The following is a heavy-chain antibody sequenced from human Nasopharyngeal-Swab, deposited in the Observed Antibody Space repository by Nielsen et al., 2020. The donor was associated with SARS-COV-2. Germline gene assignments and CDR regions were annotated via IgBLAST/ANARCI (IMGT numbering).Heavy chain of an antibody. Sequence: GESLKISCEASGFTVSSNYMSWVRQAPGKGLEWVSVIYSDGSTSYADSVKGRFTISRDKSKDTLYLQMNSLRAEDTAVYYCAKGVGRRWLQFDYWGQGTLVTVSS. J-gene: IGHJ4*02. CDR3: AKGVGRRWLQFDY. CDR1: GFTVSSNY. D-gene: IGHD5-24*01. V-gene: IGHV3-53*01. CDR2: IYSDGST.